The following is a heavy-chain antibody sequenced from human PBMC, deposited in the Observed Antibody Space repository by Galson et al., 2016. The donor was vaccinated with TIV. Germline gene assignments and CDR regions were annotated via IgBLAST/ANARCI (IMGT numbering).Heavy chain of an antibody. CDR3: ARPSSSCRGCSYYYYMDV. J-gene: IGHJ6*03. V-gene: IGHV1-69*01. CDR1: GGTFNIYA. D-gene: IGHD6-19*01. Sequence: SGGTFNIYAISWVRQAPGQGLEWMGGILPIFGAATYAQKFQGRVTITADESTNTAYMELSSLKSDDTAMYYCARPSSSCRGCSYYYYMDVWGQGTTVTVSS. CDR2: ILPIFGAA.